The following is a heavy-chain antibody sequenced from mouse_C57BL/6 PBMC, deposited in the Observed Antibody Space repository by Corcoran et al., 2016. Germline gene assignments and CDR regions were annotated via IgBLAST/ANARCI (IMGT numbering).Heavy chain of an antibody. CDR3: ARDYGSSYDFDY. CDR2: ISYDGSN. D-gene: IGHD1-1*01. V-gene: IGHV3-6*01. Sequence: DVQLQESGPGLVKPSQALSLTCAVTGYSITSGYYWNWIRQFPGNKLEWMGYISYDGSNNYNPSLKNRISITRDTSKNQFFLKLNSVTTEDTATYYCARDYGSSYDFDYWGQGTTLTVSS. J-gene: IGHJ2*01. CDR1: GYSITSGYY.